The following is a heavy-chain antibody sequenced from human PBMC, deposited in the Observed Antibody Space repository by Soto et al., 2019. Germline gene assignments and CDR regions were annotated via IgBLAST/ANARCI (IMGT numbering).Heavy chain of an antibody. Sequence: QVQLVQSGAEVKKPGASVKVSCKASGYTFSSYYLHWVRQAPGQGLEWMGIINPSDGSTTYAQKFEGRVTMTRDTSTSTVYMELSSLRSEDTAMYYCARKYTSGNAGLVAFVYWGQGPLVTVSS. V-gene: IGHV1-46*03. J-gene: IGHJ4*02. CDR3: ARKYTSGNAGLVAFVY. CDR1: GYTFSSYY. CDR2: INPSDGST. D-gene: IGHD6-19*01.